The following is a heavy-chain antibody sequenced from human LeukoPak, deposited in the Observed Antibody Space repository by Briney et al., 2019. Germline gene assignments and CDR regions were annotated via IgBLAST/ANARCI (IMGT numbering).Heavy chain of an antibody. J-gene: IGHJ4*01. D-gene: IGHD3-22*01. Sequence: GGSLRLPCAASGFTSSSYAMSWVRQAPGKGLEWVSAISGSGGSTYYADSVKGRFTISRDNSKNTLYLQMNSLRAEDTAVYYCAKGPGRYYDSSGYKSDYWGHGTLVTVSS. V-gene: IGHV3-23*01. CDR3: AKGPGRYYDSSGYKSDY. CDR2: ISGSGGST. CDR1: GFTSSSYA.